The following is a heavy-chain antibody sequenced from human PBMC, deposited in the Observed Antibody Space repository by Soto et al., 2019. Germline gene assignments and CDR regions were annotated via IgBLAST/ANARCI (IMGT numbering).Heavy chain of an antibody. CDR3: ASTMATNYYYGMEV. Sequence: SSETLSLTCTVSGGSISSYYWSWIRQPPGKGLEWIGYIYYSGSTNYNPSLKSRVTISVDTSKNQFSLKLSSVTAADTAVYYCASTMATNYYYGMEVWGQGTMVTVTS. J-gene: IGHJ6*02. CDR2: IYYSGST. D-gene: IGHD3-10*01. V-gene: IGHV4-59*01. CDR1: GGSISSYY.